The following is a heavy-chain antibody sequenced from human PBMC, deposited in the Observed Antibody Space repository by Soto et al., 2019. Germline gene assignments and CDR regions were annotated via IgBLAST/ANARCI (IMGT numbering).Heavy chain of an antibody. V-gene: IGHV1-69*13. Sequence: QVQLVQSGAEVKETGSSVKVSCKTSGGTFRTSAISWVRQAPGQGLEWMGGIMPVLPTPDYAQKFQGRVTITADESTSTAYMELSSLRSEDTALYYCARDKDRQQLGGNYYYIMDVWGQGTTVTVSS. CDR2: IMPVLPTP. CDR1: GGTFRTSA. CDR3: ARDKDRQQLGGNYYYIMDV. J-gene: IGHJ6*01. D-gene: IGHD3-3*02.